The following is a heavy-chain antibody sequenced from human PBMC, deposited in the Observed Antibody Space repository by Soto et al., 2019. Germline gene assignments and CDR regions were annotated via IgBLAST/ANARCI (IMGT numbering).Heavy chain of an antibody. Sequence: EVQLLESGGGLVQPGGSLRLSCAASGFTFSSYAMSWVRQAPGKGLEWVSAISGSGGSTYYADSVKGRFTISRDNSKNTLYLQMNSLRAEDTAVYYCAKGKDFWSGYYYYGMDVWGQGTTVTVSS. CDR1: GFTFSSYA. D-gene: IGHD3-3*01. CDR3: AKGKDFWSGYYYYGMDV. J-gene: IGHJ6*02. CDR2: ISGSGGST. V-gene: IGHV3-23*01.